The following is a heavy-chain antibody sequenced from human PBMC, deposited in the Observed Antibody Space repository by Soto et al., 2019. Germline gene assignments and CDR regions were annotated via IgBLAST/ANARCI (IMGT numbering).Heavy chain of an antibody. CDR2: ISYDGSNK. D-gene: IGHD6-19*01. J-gene: IGHJ6*02. CDR3: ARSLAVAVFSRDYYYGIDV. CDR1: GFTFSSYA. Sequence: GGSLRLSCAASGFTFSSYAMHWVRQAPGKGLEWVAVISYDGSNKYYADSVKGRFTISRDNSKNTLYLQMNSLRAEDTAVYYCARSLAVAVFSRDYYYGIDVWGQGTTVTVSS. V-gene: IGHV3-30-3*01.